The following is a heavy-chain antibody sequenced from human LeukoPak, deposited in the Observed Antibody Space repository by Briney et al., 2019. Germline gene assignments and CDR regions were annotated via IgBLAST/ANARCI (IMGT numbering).Heavy chain of an antibody. CDR2: VSSGGANT. CDR3: AKVRIGSSISSNFDY. J-gene: IGHJ4*02. Sequence: GGSLRLSCAASEFTFSSYAMSWVRQAPGKGLEWVSSVSSGGANTHYADSVKGRFTISRDNSKNTLYLQMNSLRAEDTALYYCAKVRIGSSISSNFDYWGQGTLVTVAS. CDR1: EFTFSSYA. V-gene: IGHV3-23*01. D-gene: IGHD6-13*01.